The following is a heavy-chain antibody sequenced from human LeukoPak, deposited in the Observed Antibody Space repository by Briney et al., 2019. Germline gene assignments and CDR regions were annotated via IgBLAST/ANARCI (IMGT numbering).Heavy chain of an antibody. V-gene: IGHV3-33*06. J-gene: IGHJ5*02. CDR1: GFTFSSYG. D-gene: IGHD2-2*01. CDR3: AKEAGYCSSTSCYWDA. Sequence: GGSLRLSCAASGFTFSSYGMHWVRQAPRRGLVWVAVIWYDGSNKYYADSVKGRFTISRDNSKNTLYLQMNSLRAEDTAVYYCAKEAGYCSSTSCYWDAWGQGTLVTVSS. CDR2: IWYDGSNK.